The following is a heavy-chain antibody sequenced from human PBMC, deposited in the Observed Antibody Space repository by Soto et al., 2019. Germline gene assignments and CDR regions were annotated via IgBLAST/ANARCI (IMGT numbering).Heavy chain of an antibody. Sequence: QVQLQESGPGLVKPSGTLSLTCAASSGSIFTTNWWSWVRQSPGRGLQWIGDIYHSGSRKYNPSHKRRVSISIDKSKGRFFLNLTSVTAADTAVYYCARKPDVATAKVGGGYVFDVWGQGTMVTVSS. D-gene: IGHD3-16*01. CDR1: SGSIFTTNW. CDR2: IYHSGSR. V-gene: IGHV4-4*02. CDR3: ARKPDVATAKVGGGYVFDV. J-gene: IGHJ3*01.